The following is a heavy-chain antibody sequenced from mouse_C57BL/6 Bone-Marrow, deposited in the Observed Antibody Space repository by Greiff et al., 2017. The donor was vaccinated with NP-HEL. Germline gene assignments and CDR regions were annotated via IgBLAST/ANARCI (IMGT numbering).Heavy chain of an antibody. J-gene: IGHJ1*03. CDR1: GYTFTSYW. D-gene: IGHD1-1*01. CDR2: IDPSDSYT. V-gene: IGHV1-69*01. CDR3: ASSIHSYYGRDWYFDV. Sequence: QVQLQQPGAELVMPGASVKLSCKASGYTFTSYWMHWVKQRPGQGLEWIGEIDPSDSYTNYNQKFKGKSTLTVDKSSSTAYMQLSSLTSEDSAVYYCASSIHSYYGRDWYFDVWGTGTTVTVSS.